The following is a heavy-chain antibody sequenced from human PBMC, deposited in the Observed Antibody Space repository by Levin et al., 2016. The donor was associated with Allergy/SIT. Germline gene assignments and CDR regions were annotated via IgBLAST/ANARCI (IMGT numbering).Heavy chain of an antibody. CDR3: ARDPPQSSFYLDS. Sequence: SETLSLTCAVSGGSISSSSNWWTWLRQTPGKGLEWIGEIYHSGSTNYNPSLKSRVTISVDKSKNQFSLQLTSVTAADTALYYCARDPPQSSFYLDSWGQGTLVTVSS. CDR1: GGSISSSSNW. CDR2: IYHSGST. D-gene: IGHD2-2*01. J-gene: IGHJ4*02. V-gene: IGHV4-4*02.